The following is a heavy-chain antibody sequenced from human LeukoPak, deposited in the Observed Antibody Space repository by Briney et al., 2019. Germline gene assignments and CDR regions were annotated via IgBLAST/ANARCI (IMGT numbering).Heavy chain of an antibody. CDR3: AREHPGYSYGYDY. Sequence: GASVKVSCKASGYTFTGYYMHWVRQAPGQGLEWMGWINPNSGGTNYAQKFQGWVTMTRDTSISTAYMELSRLRSDDTAVYYCAREHPGYSYGYDYWGQGTLVTVSS. D-gene: IGHD5-18*01. CDR2: INPNSGGT. V-gene: IGHV1-2*04. CDR1: GYTFTGYY. J-gene: IGHJ4*02.